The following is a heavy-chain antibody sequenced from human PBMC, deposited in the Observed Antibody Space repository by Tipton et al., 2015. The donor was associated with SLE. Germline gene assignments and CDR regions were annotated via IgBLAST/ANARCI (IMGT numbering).Heavy chain of an antibody. V-gene: IGHV4-34*01. D-gene: IGHD6-13*01. J-gene: IGHJ4*02. CDR1: GGSFSGYY. Sequence: TLSLTCAVYGGSFSGYYWSWIRQPPGKGLEWIGEINHSGSTNYNPSLKSRLTISVDTSKNQFSVKLSSVTAADTAVYYCARSGGKYSSSWTFDYWGQGTLVTVSS. CDR2: INHSGST. CDR3: ARSGGKYSSSWTFDY.